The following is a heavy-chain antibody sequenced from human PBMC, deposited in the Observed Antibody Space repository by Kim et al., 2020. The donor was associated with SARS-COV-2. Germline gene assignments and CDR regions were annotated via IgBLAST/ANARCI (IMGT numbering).Heavy chain of an antibody. V-gene: IGHV3-23*01. J-gene: IGHJ4*02. CDR1: GFTFSSYA. D-gene: IGHD2-15*01. CDR2: ISGSGGST. Sequence: GGSLRLSCAASGFTFSSYAMSWVRQAPGKGLEWVSAISGSGGSTYYADSVKGRFTISRDNSKNTLYLQMNSLRAEDTAVYYCAKRSGYCSGGSCYFDYWGQGTLVTVSS. CDR3: AKRSGYCSGGSCYFDY.